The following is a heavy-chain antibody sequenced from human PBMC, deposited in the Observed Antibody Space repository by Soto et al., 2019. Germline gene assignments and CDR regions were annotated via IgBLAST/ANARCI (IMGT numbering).Heavy chain of an antibody. V-gene: IGHV3-33*01. D-gene: IGHD2-2*01. CDR3: ARGGPGYCSSTSCYGGDYYGMDV. CDR2: IWYDGSNK. Sequence: GGSLRLSCAASGFTFSSYGMHWVRQAPGKGLEWVAVIWYDGSNKYYADSVKGRFTISRDNSKNTLYLQMNSLRAEDTAVYYCARGGPGYCSSTSCYGGDYYGMDVWGQGTTVTVSS. J-gene: IGHJ6*02. CDR1: GFTFSSYG.